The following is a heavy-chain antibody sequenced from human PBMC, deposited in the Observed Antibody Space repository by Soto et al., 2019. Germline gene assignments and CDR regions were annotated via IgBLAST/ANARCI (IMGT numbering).Heavy chain of an antibody. V-gene: IGHV3-48*02. CDR3: ARDLNWGFDY. CDR2: ISTSSGSI. D-gene: IGHD7-27*01. Sequence: EVQLVESGGGLVQPGGSLRLSCAAPGFTFSSYTMNWVRQVPGKGLEWISYISTSSGSISYADSVKGRFTISRDNAKNSLYLQLNSLGDEDTAVYYCARDLNWGFDYWGQGTLVTVSS. J-gene: IGHJ4*02. CDR1: GFTFSSYT.